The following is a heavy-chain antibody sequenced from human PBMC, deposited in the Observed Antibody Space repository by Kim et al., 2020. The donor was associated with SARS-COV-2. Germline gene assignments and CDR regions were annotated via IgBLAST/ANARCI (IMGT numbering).Heavy chain of an antibody. CDR2: ISCSGCCP. V-gene: IGHV3-23*01. CDR3: AKDPWVGYCSGGSCRELNINWCDP. D-gene: IGHD2-15*01. J-gene: IGHJ5*02. CDR1: GFTFSSYA. Sequence: GGSLRLSCAASGFTFSSYAMSWVRQAPGKGLELVSAISCSGCCPYYADSVKGRFTFSRDNSKNTLYLQMNSLSSEDTSVYYCAKDPWVGYCSGGSCRELNINWCDPWGQGTLVTVSS.